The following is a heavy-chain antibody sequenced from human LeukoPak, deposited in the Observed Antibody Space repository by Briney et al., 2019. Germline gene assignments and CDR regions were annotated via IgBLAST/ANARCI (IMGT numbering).Heavy chain of an antibody. J-gene: IGHJ4*02. V-gene: IGHV4-30-4*01. Sequence: SETLSLTCTVSGGSISSGDYYWSWIRQPPGKGLEWIGYIYYGGSTYYNPSLKSRVTISVDTSKNQFSLKLSSVTAADTAVYYCARDPSVVAATPAVADPGGYWGQGTLVTVPS. CDR2: IYYGGST. D-gene: IGHD2-15*01. CDR1: GGSISSGDYY. CDR3: ARDPSVVAATPAVADPGGY.